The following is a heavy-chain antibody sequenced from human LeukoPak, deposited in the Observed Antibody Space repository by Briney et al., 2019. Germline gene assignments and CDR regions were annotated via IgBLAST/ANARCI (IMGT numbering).Heavy chain of an antibody. Sequence: PGGSLRLSCAASGFTFSSYSMNWVRQAPWKGLDGVASISSSSRYIYYADAAKGRFTLSRENAKKSLYLQMNSPRAEDKAVYYCAKDPSRGALTWGGFDVWGQGTVVTVSS. CDR1: GFTFSSYS. CDR3: AKDPSRGALTWGGFDV. CDR2: ISSSSRYI. V-gene: IGHV3-21*01. D-gene: IGHD3-10*01. J-gene: IGHJ3*01.